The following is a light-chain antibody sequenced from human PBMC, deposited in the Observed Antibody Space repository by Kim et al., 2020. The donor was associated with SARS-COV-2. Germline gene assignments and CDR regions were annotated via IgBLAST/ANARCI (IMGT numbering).Light chain of an antibody. Sequence: GHRVTIACSGGSSNIGSNTVNWYQQLPRTAPKLLMYGSNQRPSGVPDRFSGSKSGTSASLAISGLQSEDEADYYCAAWDDSLNGPVFGGGTQLTVL. CDR3: AAWDDSLNGPV. CDR1: SSNIGSNT. V-gene: IGLV1-44*01. J-gene: IGLJ3*02. CDR2: GSN.